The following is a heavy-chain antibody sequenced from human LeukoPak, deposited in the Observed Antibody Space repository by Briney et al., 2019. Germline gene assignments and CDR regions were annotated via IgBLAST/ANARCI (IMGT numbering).Heavy chain of an antibody. V-gene: IGHV3-21*01. CDR1: GFTFSDYS. CDR2: ISTSSNYI. CDR3: ARGAYNSAGTHEK. J-gene: IGHJ4*02. D-gene: IGHD3-22*01. Sequence: GGSLRLSCAASGFTFSDYSMHWVRQAPGKGLEWVSYISTSSNYIYYADSVKGRFTISRDNAKNSLYLQMNSLRAEDTAVYYCARGAYNSAGTHEKWGQGTLVTVSS.